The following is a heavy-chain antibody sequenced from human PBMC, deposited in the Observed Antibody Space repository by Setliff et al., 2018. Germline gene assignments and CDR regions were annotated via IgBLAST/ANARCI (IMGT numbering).Heavy chain of an antibody. CDR2: INTNTGNP. CDR3: ARASRFGTIVYKGYYYMDV. CDR1: GYTFTTYA. J-gene: IGHJ6*03. D-gene: IGHD3-10*01. V-gene: IGHV7-4-1*02. Sequence: ASVKVSCKTSGYTFTTYAISWMRQAPGQGLEWMGWINTNTGNPSYAQDFTGRFVFSLDTSVSTAYLQISSLKAEDAAVYYCARASRFGTIVYKGYYYMDVWGKGTTVTVSS.